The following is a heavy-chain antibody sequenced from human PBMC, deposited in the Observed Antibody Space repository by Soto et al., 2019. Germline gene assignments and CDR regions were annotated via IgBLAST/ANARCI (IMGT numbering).Heavy chain of an antibody. CDR2: IYYSGST. Sequence: SETLSLTCTLSGGSISSYSWNWIRQPPGKGLEWIGYIYYSGSTNYNPSLKSRVTISVDTSKNQFSLKLSSVTAADTAVYYCARQSTGYCSSTSRPFDYWGLGTVVTVSS. D-gene: IGHD2-2*01. CDR3: ARQSTGYCSSTSRPFDY. CDR1: GGSISSYS. J-gene: IGHJ4*02. V-gene: IGHV4-59*08.